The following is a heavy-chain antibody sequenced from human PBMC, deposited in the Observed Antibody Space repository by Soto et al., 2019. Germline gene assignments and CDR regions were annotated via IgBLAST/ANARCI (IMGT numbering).Heavy chain of an antibody. Sequence: QVQLEQSGAEVKKPGSSVKVSCKASGGTLSDHGVAWLRQAPGQGLEWMGGTIPVFNTAKYAQKFQGRVTVTADKFTNMAYMDLSMLRSEDTAFYFCARGVYGSGNYYTGPSAFDIWGQGTMVIVSS. CDR1: GGTLSDHG. CDR2: TIPVFNTA. V-gene: IGHV1-69*06. D-gene: IGHD3-10*01. J-gene: IGHJ3*02. CDR3: ARGVYGSGNYYTGPSAFDI.